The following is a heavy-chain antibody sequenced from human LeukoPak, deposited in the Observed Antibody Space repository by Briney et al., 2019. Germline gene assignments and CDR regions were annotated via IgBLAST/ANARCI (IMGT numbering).Heavy chain of an antibody. J-gene: IGHJ4*02. V-gene: IGHV4-59*01. CDR2: IYYGGNS. CDR1: GGSISTYY. Sequence: PSETLSLTCTVSGGSISTYYWSWIRQAPGKGLEWIGYIYYGGNSNPNPSLKSRVAMSLDTSKNQFSLKLSSVTAADTAVYYCARNGRGYSFDYWRQGTLVSVSS. D-gene: IGHD2-8*01. CDR3: ARNGRGYSFDY.